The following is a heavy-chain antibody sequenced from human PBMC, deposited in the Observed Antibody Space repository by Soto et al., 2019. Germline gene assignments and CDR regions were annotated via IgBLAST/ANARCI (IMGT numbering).Heavy chain of an antibody. D-gene: IGHD3-22*01. J-gene: IGHJ4*02. V-gene: IGHV3-21*01. CDR3: ARDSGYMIVVVTNFDY. Sequence: PGGSLRLSCAASGFTFSSYSMNWVRQAPGKGLQWVSSISSSSSYIYYADSVKGRFTISRDNAKNSLYLQMNSLRAEDTAVYYCARDSGYMIVVVTNFDYWGEGTLVTVSS. CDR2: ISSSSSYI. CDR1: GFTFSSYS.